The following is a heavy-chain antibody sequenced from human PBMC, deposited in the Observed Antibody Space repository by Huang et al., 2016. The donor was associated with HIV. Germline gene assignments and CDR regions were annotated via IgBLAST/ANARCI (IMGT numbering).Heavy chain of an antibody. CDR2: ITCDGKNK. V-gene: IGHV3-30*18. D-gene: IGHD1-1*01. Sequence: QVHLVESGGGVVQPGRSLRLSCAASGFTFSGYGMHWVRLAPGKGLEWVAVITCDGKNKYYADSVRGRVTVSRDNSQNTVSLQMNTLRAEDTAVYYCAKDNDLYYFDYWGQGTLVTVSS. J-gene: IGHJ4*02. CDR1: GFTFSGYG. CDR3: AKDNDLYYFDY.